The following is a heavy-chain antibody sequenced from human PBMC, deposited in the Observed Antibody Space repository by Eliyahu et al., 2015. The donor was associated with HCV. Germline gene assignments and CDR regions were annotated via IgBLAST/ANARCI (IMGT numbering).Heavy chain of an antibody. Sequence: EVQLVESGGGLIQPGGSLXXAXAASGFIFSKTWMTWVRQGPGKGLEWVARIDNDGRGTTYAGSVKGRFTISRDNAKNTLHLQMNSLRAEDTAVYYCLRDWYGEFYWGQGTLVTVTS. CDR3: LRDWYGEFY. CDR1: GFIFSKTW. J-gene: IGHJ4*02. D-gene: IGHD3-10*01. V-gene: IGHV3-74*03. CDR2: IDNDGRGT.